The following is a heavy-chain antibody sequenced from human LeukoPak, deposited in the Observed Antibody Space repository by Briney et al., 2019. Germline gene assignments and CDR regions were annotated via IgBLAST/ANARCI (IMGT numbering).Heavy chain of an antibody. J-gene: IGHJ3*02. CDR1: GASMSNYY. CDR2: IYYSGST. V-gene: IGHV4-59*12. Sequence: SETLSLTCNVSGASMSNYYWVWIRQPPGKGLEWIGYIYYSGSTNYNPSLKSRVTISVDTSKNQFSLKLSSVTAADTAVYYCARESDRWGRGNAFDIWGQGTMVTVSS. CDR3: ARESDRWGRGNAFDI. D-gene: IGHD3-16*01.